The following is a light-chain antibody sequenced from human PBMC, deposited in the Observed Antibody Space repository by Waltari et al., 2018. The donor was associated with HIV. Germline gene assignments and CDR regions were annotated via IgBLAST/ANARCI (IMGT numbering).Light chain of an antibody. CDR1: SGSIGTNY. Sequence: NFMLTQPHPVSESPGKTVTISCTGSSGSIGTNYVQRYQQRPGSAPTTVIYEVNRRPSVYADRFSGSIDSSSNSAAPAISGLKTEDEADYYGQFYDSTNHVVFGGGTKLTVL. CDR2: EVN. J-gene: IGLJ2*01. CDR3: QFYDSTNHVV. V-gene: IGLV6-57*02.